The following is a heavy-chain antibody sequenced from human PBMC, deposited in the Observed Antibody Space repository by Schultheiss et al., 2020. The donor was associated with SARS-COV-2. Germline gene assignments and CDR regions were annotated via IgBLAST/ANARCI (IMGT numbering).Heavy chain of an antibody. V-gene: IGHV3-33*01. J-gene: IGHJ6*02. CDR2: IYYDGRKK. Sequence: GSLRLSCAASGFSFSSYGMHWVRQAPGKGLEWVALIYYDGRKKYYADSVKGRFTISRDNSKNTLYLQMNSLRAEDTALYYCARPSTIFGVVSIFGMDVWGQGTTVTVSS. D-gene: IGHD3-3*01. CDR3: ARPSTIFGVVSIFGMDV. CDR1: GFSFSSYG.